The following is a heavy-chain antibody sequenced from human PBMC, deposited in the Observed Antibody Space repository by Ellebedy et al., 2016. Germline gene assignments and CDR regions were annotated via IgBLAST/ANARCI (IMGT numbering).Heavy chain of an antibody. Sequence: SETLSLTXAVYGGSFSGYYWSWIRQPPGKGLEWIGEINHSGSTNYNPSLKSRVTISVDTSKNQFSLKLSSVTAADTAVYYCAREQWLVGFVDYWGQGTLVTVSS. J-gene: IGHJ4*02. V-gene: IGHV4-34*01. CDR1: GGSFSGYY. D-gene: IGHD6-19*01. CDR2: INHSGST. CDR3: AREQWLVGFVDY.